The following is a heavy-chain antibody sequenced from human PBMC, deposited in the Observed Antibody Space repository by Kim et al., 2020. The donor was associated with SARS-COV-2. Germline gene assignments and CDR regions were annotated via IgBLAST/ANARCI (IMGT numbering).Heavy chain of an antibody. CDR1: GFTFSSYA. J-gene: IGHJ5*01. CDR3: ARAPAVFRYFCGKFAS. Sequence: GGSLRLSCAASGFTFSSYAMHWVRQAPGKGLEWVAVISYAGGNKYYAAAVERRFIITKDNYKNTLFLKMNSLRAEATAVYYCARAPAVFRYFCGKFASWG. CDR2: ISYAGGNK. D-gene: IGHD3-9*01. V-gene: IGHV3-30*04.